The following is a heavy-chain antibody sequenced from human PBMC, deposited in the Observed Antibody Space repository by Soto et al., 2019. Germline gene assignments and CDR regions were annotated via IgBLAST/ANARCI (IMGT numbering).Heavy chain of an antibody. CDR3: AIVLSSRRRHTRLTSDL. V-gene: IGHV3-23*01. J-gene: IGHJ2*01. Sequence: GKGLEWVSAISGSDGTTHYADSVRGRLNISRDNSNNTVFLQMNSLRVEDTGLYYCAIVLSSRRRHTRLTSDL. CDR2: ISGSDGTT. D-gene: IGHD2-21*01.